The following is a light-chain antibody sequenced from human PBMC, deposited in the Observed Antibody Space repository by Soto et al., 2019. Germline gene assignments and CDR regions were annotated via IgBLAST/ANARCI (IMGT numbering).Light chain of an antibody. CDR2: GNS. V-gene: IGLV1-40*01. CDR1: SSNIGAGYD. CDR3: QSYDSSLSALYV. Sequence: QSALTQRPSVSEAPGRRVPISCTGSSSNIGAGYDVHWYQQLPGTAPKLLIYGNSNRPSGVPDRFSGSKSGTSASLAITGLQAEDEADYYCQSYDSSLSALYVFGTGTKVTVL. J-gene: IGLJ1*01.